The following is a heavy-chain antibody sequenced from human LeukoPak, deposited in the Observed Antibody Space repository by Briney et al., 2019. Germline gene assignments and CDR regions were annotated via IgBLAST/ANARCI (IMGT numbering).Heavy chain of an antibody. J-gene: IGHJ6*02. CDR3: ARWGPPQYLYYYGSGSLPYGMDV. CDR1: GGSFSGYY. V-gene: IGHV4-34*01. CDR2: INHSGST. D-gene: IGHD3-10*01. Sequence: PSETLSLTCAVYGGSFSGYYWSWIRQPPGKGLEWIGEINHSGSTNYNPSLKSRVTISVDTSKNQFSLKLSSVTAADTAVYYCARWGPPQYLYYYGSGSLPYGMDVWGQGTTVTVSS.